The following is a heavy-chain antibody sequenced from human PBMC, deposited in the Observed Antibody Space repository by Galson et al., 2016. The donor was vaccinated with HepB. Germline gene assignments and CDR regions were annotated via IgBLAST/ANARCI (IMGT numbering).Heavy chain of an antibody. D-gene: IGHD3-10*01. Sequence: SLRLSCAASGFTFSSYGMHWVRQAPGKGLEWVALISYEGSDKYYADSVKGRFTISRDNSKNTLFLQMNSLRTEDTAVYYCAKDSNKELLHIPGDSWGQGTLLSFSS. CDR3: AKDSNKELLHIPGDS. V-gene: IGHV3-30*18. J-gene: IGHJ5*01. CDR1: GFTFSSYG. CDR2: ISYEGSDK.